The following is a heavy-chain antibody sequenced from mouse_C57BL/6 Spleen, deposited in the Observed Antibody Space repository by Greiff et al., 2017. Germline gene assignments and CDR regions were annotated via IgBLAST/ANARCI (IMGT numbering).Heavy chain of an antibody. D-gene: IGHD4-1*01. CDR3: TANWDLDY. J-gene: IGHJ2*01. CDR2: IRLKSDNYAT. Sequence: EVQLVESGGGLVQPGGSMKLSCVASGFTFSNYWMNWVRQSPEKGLEWVAQIRLKSDNYATHYAESVKGRFTISRDDSKSSVYLQMNNLRAEDTGIYYCTANWDLDYWGQGTTLTVSS. V-gene: IGHV6-3*01. CDR1: GFTFSNYW.